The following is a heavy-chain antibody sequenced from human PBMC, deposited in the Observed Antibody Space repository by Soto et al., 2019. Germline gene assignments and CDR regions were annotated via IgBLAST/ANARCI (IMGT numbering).Heavy chain of an antibody. V-gene: IGHV1-46*01. Sequence: ASVKVSCKASGYTFTSYYMHWVRQAPGQGLEWMGIINPSGGSTSYAQKFQGRVTMTRDTSTSTVYMELSSLRSEDTAVYYCARAPYSSSSYYYYGMDVWGQGTTVTVS. CDR1: GYTFTSYY. J-gene: IGHJ6*02. CDR2: INPSGGST. CDR3: ARAPYSSSSYYYYGMDV. D-gene: IGHD6-6*01.